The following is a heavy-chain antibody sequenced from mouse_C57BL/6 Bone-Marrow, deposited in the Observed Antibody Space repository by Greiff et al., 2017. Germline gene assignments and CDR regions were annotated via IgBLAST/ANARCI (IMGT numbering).Heavy chain of an antibody. V-gene: IGHV14-4*01. Sequence: EVQLQQSGAELVRPGASVKLSCTASGFNIKDDYMHWVKQRPEQGLEWIGWIDPENGDTEYASKFQGKATITADTSSNTAYLQLSSLTSEDTAVYYCTTWALRWYFDVWGTGTTVTVSS. CDR2: IDPENGDT. CDR1: GFNIKDDY. CDR3: TTWALRWYFDV. D-gene: IGHD3-1*01. J-gene: IGHJ1*03.